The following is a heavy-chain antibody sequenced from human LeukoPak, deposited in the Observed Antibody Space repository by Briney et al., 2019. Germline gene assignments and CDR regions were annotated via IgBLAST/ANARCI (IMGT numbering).Heavy chain of an antibody. Sequence: SETLSLTYAVYGGSFSGYYWSWIRQPPGKGLEWIGEINHSGSTNYNPSLKSRVTISVDTSKNQFSLKLSSVTAADTAVYYCARLYSGYAGLPDYWGQGTLVTVSS. V-gene: IGHV4-34*01. CDR2: INHSGST. CDR3: ARLYSGYAGLPDY. CDR1: GGSFSGYY. D-gene: IGHD5-12*01. J-gene: IGHJ4*02.